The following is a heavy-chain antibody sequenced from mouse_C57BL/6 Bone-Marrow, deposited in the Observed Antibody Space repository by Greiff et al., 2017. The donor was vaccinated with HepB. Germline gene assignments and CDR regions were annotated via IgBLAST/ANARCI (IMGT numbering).Heavy chain of an antibody. D-gene: IGHD1-1*01. CDR3: AKERGNYYGSSYAMDY. Sequence: QVQLKESGPGLVQPSQSLSITCTVSGFSLTSYGVHWVRQSPGKGLEWLGVIWSGGSTDYNAAFMSRLSITKDNSKSQVFFKMNSLQADDTAIYYCAKERGNYYGSSYAMDYWGQGTSVTVSS. V-gene: IGHV2-5*01. CDR1: GFSLTSYG. J-gene: IGHJ4*01. CDR2: IWSGGST.